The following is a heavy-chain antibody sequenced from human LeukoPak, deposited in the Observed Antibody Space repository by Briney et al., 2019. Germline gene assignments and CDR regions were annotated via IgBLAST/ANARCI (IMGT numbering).Heavy chain of an antibody. D-gene: IGHD3-22*01. CDR1: GGSISSHH. J-gene: IGHJ4*02. CDR3: AREMDSSGYYWLDY. Sequence: PSETLSLTCRVSGGSISSHHWSWIRQPAGKELEWVGRIFHSGSTDYNPSLKSRVTMSVDTSKNQFSLNMTSVTAADTAAYYCAREMDSSGYYWLDYWGRGTLVTVSS. CDR2: IFHSGST. V-gene: IGHV4-4*07.